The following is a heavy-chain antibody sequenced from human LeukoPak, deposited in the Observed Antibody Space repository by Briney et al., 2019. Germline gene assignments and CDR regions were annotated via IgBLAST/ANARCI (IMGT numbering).Heavy chain of an antibody. CDR1: GYTFTSYG. CDR2: ISAYNGNT. Sequence: ASVRVSCKASGYTFTSYGISWVRQAPGQGLEWMGWISAYNGNTNYAQKFQGRVTMSTDTSTSTAYMVLRSLRSDDTAVYYCARDRRDYVWGSYRYFDYWGQGTLVTVSS. D-gene: IGHD3-16*02. CDR3: ARDRRDYVWGSYRYFDY. J-gene: IGHJ4*02. V-gene: IGHV1-18*01.